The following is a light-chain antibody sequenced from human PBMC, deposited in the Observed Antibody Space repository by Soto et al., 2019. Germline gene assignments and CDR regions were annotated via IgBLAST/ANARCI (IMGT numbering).Light chain of an antibody. CDR1: HSLTNIF. CDR3: QQYGTSEII. CDR2: DTS. Sequence: EFLLTQSPGTLSLSPGERATLSCRASHSLTNIFIAWYQQRPGQAPRLLIYDTSSRASGIPDRFSGSGSGTDFTLTISSLETEDFAVFYCQQYGTSEIIFGQGTKVDIK. J-gene: IGKJ1*01. V-gene: IGKV3-20*01.